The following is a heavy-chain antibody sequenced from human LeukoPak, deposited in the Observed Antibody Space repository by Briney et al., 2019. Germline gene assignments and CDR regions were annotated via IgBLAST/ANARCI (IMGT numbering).Heavy chain of an antibody. Sequence: SQTLSLTCAVSGGSISSGGYSWSWIRQPPGKGLEWIGYIYHSGSTYYNPSLKSRVTISVDTSKNQFSLKLSSVTAADTAVYYCARALGNWGSFDYWGQGTLVTVSS. CDR1: GGSISSGGYS. D-gene: IGHD7-27*01. CDR3: ARALGNWGSFDY. CDR2: IYHSGST. V-gene: IGHV4-30-2*01. J-gene: IGHJ4*02.